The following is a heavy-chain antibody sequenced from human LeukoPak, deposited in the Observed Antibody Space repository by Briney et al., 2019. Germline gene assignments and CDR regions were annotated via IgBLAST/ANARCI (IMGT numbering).Heavy chain of an antibody. CDR3: AKYLYWPQNTYYMDV. CDR1: GLTFSSYA. J-gene: IGHJ6*03. Sequence: GGSLRLSCAASGLTFSSYAMSWVRQAPGTGLEWVSAISGSGGSTYYADSVKGRFTISTDNSKNTLYLQMNSLSAEDTAVYYCAKYLYWPQNTYYMDVWGQGTTVTVSS. CDR2: ISGSGGST. V-gene: IGHV3-23*01. D-gene: IGHD2-8*02.